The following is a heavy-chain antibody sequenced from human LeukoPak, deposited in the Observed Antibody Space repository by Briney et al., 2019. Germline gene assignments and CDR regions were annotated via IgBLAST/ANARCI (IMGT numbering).Heavy chain of an antibody. V-gene: IGHV1-69*05. J-gene: IGHJ3*02. D-gene: IGHD1-26*01. CDR2: IIPIFGTA. CDR3: ARGLATGSYPGDAFDI. CDR1: GGTFSSYA. Sequence: SVKVSCKASGGTFSSYAISWVRQAPGQGLEWMGGIIPIFGTANYAQKFQGRVTMTRDTSTSTVDMELSSLRSEDTAVYYCARGLATGSYPGDAFDIWGQGTMVTVSS.